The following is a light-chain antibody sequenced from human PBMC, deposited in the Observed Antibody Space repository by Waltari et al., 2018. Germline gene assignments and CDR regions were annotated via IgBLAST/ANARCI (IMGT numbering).Light chain of an antibody. J-gene: IGLJ2*01. CDR3: ASYTSTRTVV. Sequence: QSALTQPASVSGSPGQSITISCSGTSSHVGGYNYVSWYQQHPGNAPKLIIFDVTRWPSGVSNRFSGSKSGNTASLTIFGLQAEDEADYYCASYTSTRTVVFGGGTRVTVL. CDR2: DVT. CDR1: SSHVGGYNY. V-gene: IGLV2-14*03.